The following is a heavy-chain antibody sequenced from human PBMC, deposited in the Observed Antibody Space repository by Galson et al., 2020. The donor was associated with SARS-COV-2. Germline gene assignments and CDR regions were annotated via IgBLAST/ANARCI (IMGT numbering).Heavy chain of an antibody. CDR3: STGLSIVATNY. CDR2: INPNSGGT. D-gene: IGHD5-12*01. Sequence: ASVKVSCKASGYTFTGYQIHWVRQAPGQGLEWMGWINPNSGGTNYAHTFQGRVTMNRDTSIRTAYMELSSLRSDDTAIYFCSTGLSIVATNYWGQGTLVTVSS. CDR1: GYTFTGYQ. V-gene: IGHV1-2*07. J-gene: IGHJ4*02.